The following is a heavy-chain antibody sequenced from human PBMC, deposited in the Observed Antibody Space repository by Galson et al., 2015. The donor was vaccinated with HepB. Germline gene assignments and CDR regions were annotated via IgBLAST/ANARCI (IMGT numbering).Heavy chain of an antibody. D-gene: IGHD1-26*01. CDR1: GFTFSDYS. Sequence: SLRLSCAASGFTFSDYSMNWVRQAPGKGLEWVSFISSNSGYIYYRDSVKGRFTISRDNAKNSVYLQMNSLGAEDTAVYYCARDRGIVGATTPYWGQGTLVTVSS. V-gene: IGHV3-21*06. CDR3: ARDRGIVGATTPY. CDR2: ISSNSGYI. J-gene: IGHJ4*02.